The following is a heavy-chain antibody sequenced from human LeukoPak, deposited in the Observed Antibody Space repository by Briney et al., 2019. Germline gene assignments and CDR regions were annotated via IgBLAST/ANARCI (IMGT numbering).Heavy chain of an antibody. CDR3: ARQLDYYGSGSSFDY. D-gene: IGHD3-10*01. V-gene: IGHV4-59*08. CDR2: IYYSGST. CDR1: GGSISSYY. Sequence: SETLSLTCTVSGGSISSYYWSWIRQPPGKGLEWIGYIYYSGSTNYSPSLKSRVTISVDTSKNQFSLKLSSVTAADTAEYYCARQLDYYGSGSSFDYWGQGTLVTVSS. J-gene: IGHJ4*02.